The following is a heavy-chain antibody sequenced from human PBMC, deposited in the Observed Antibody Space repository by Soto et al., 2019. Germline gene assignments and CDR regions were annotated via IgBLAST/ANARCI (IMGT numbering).Heavy chain of an antibody. V-gene: IGHV3-21*01. CDR1: GFTFSSYS. CDR3: AQSVEMATIPFDY. Sequence: PGGSLRLSCAASGFTFSSYSMNCVRQAPGKGLEWVSSISSSSSYIYYADSVKGRFTISRDNAKNSLYLQMNSLRAEDTAVYYCAQSVEMATIPFDYWGQGTLVTVSS. J-gene: IGHJ4*02. D-gene: IGHD5-12*01. CDR2: ISSSSSYI.